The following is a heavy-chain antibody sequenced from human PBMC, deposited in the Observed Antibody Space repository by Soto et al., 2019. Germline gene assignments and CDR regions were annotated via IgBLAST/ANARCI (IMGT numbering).Heavy chain of an antibody. CDR2: IFYSGST. CDR1: GGSISSAAYN. CDR3: ARSPYSSTSPRRDWFDP. V-gene: IGHV4-31*03. D-gene: IGHD6-13*01. J-gene: IGHJ5*02. Sequence: TVSGGSISSAAYNWNWIRQHPGKGLEWIGYIFYSGSTYYNPSLKSRLTISVDTSNNQFSLNLSSVTAADTAVYYCARSPYSSTSPRRDWFDPWGPGTLVTVSS.